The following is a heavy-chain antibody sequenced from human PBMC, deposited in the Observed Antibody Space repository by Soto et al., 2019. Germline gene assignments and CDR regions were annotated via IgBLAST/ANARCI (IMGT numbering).Heavy chain of an antibody. J-gene: IGHJ4*02. Sequence: GGSLRLSCAASGFTFSSYWMSWFRQAPGKGLEGVANIKQDGSEKYYVDSVKGRFTISRDNAKNSLYLQMNSLRAEDTAVYYCARSQYSRDLDYWGQGTLVTVSS. D-gene: IGHD6-6*01. V-gene: IGHV3-7*05. CDR2: IKQDGSEK. CDR3: ARSQYSRDLDY. CDR1: GFTFSSYW.